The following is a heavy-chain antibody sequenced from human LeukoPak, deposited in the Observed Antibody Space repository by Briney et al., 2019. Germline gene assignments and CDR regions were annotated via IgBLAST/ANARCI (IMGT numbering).Heavy chain of an antibody. D-gene: IGHD5-18*01. CDR3: ARDKIQPRPAFDI. J-gene: IGHJ3*02. V-gene: IGHV1-2*02. CDR2: INPNSGGT. CDR1: GYTFTGYY. Sequence: ASVKVSRKASGYTFTGYYMHWVRQAPGQGLEWMGWINPNSGGTNYAQKFQGRVTMTRDTSISTAYMELSRLRSDDTAVYYCARDKIQPRPAFDIWGQGTMVTVSS.